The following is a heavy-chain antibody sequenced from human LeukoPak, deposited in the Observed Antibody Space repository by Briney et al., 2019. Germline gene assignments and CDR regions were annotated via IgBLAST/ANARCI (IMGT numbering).Heavy chain of an antibody. D-gene: IGHD3-10*01. J-gene: IGHJ4*02. CDR2: IKSKTDGGTT. V-gene: IGHV3-15*01. CDR1: GFTYSNAW. Sequence: GGSLRLSCAASGFTYSNAWMSWVRQAPGKGLEWVGSIKSKTDGGTTDYAAPVKGRFTISRDDSKNTLYPQMNSLKTEDTAVYYGTTDFSGSYPMLGYWGQGTLVTVSS. CDR3: TTDFSGSYPMLGY.